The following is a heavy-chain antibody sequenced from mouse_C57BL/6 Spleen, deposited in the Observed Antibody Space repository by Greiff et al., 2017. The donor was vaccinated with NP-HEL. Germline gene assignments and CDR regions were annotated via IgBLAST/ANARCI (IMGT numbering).Heavy chain of an antibody. J-gene: IGHJ2*01. V-gene: IGHV1-80*01. Sequence: VQLQQSGAELVKPGASVKISCKASGYAFRSYWMNWVTQRPGKGLEWIGQIYPGYGATNYNGKFKGKATLTADKSSSTAYMQLSSLTSEDSAVYFCARSITTVVANFDYWGQGTTLTVSS. CDR2: IYPGYGAT. D-gene: IGHD1-1*01. CDR1: GYAFRSYW. CDR3: ARSITTVVANFDY.